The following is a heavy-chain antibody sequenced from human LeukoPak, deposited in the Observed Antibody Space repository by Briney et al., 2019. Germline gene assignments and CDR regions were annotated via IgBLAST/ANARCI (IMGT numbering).Heavy chain of an antibody. CDR1: GGSFSGYY. CDR2: INHSGST. V-gene: IGHV4-34*01. D-gene: IGHD5-12*01. Sequence: SETLSLTCAVYGGSFSGYYWSWIRQPPGKGLEWIGEINHSGSTNYNPSLKSRVTISVDTSKNQFSLKLSSVTAADTAVYYCARVVAHDAFDIWGQGTMVTVSS. CDR3: ARVVAHDAFDI. J-gene: IGHJ3*02.